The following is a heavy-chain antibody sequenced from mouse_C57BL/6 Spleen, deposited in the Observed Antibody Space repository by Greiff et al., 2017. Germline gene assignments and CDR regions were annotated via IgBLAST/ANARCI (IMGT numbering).Heavy chain of an antibody. CDR1: GYTFTDYY. J-gene: IGHJ3*01. CDR2: INHNNGGT. CDR3: AIYGPFAY. V-gene: IGHV1-26*01. Sequence: EVQLQQSGPELVKPGASVKISCKASGYTFTDYYMNWVKQSHGKSLEWIGDINHNNGGTSYNQKFKGKATLTVDKSSSTAYMELRSLTSEDSAVYYCAIYGPFAYWGQGTLVTVSA. D-gene: IGHD1-1*01.